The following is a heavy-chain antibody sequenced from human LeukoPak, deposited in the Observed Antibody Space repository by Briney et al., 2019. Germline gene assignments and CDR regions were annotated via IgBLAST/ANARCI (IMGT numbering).Heavy chain of an antibody. Sequence: GGPLSFSCETSGFFFSHLAMNGVRKARVKGLNWVSGIRADAVTTYYADSVKGRFIISRDNSKNTVYLQMNSLSAEDAAVYYCVKDDGWVQYANWGQGTLVTVSS. CDR2: IRADAVTT. CDR3: VKDDGWVQYAN. CDR1: GFFFSHLA. D-gene: IGHD5-24*01. V-gene: IGHV3-23*01. J-gene: IGHJ4*02.